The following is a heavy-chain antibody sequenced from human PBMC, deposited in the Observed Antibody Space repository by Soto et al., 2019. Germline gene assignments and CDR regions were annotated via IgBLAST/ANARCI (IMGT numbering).Heavy chain of an antibody. D-gene: IGHD4-4*01. CDR1: GFTFSSYS. J-gene: IGHJ6*03. CDR2: ISSSSYI. Sequence: GGSLRLSCAASGFTFSSYSMNWVRQAPGKGLEWVSSISSSSYIYYADSVKGRFTISRDNAKNSLYLQMNSLRAEDTAVYYCARDPRFNYVYSNYGASYYTDVSGKAPTLTLSS. V-gene: IGHV3-21*01. CDR3: ARDPRFNYVYSNYGASYYTDV.